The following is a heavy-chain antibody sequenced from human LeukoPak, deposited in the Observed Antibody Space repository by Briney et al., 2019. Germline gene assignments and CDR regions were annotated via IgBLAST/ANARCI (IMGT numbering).Heavy chain of an antibody. V-gene: IGHV3-30-3*01. Sequence: PGGSLRLSCAASGFTFSSYAMPWVRQAPGKGLEWVAVISYDGSNKYYAASVKGRFTISRDNSKTTQYLQMNSLRAEDTAVYYCARDLGIAVAGSYYYYYGMDVWGQGTTVTVSS. CDR1: GFTFSSYA. CDR3: ARDLGIAVAGSYYYYYGMDV. D-gene: IGHD6-19*01. J-gene: IGHJ6*02. CDR2: ISYDGSNK.